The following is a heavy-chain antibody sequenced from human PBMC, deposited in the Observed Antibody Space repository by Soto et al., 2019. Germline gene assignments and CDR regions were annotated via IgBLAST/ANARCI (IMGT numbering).Heavy chain of an antibody. V-gene: IGHV3-72*01. J-gene: IGHJ4*02. CDR2: TKNKANSYTT. CDR3: TIEGAYPGPDFDY. Sequence: GSLRLSCAASGFTFSDRYMDWVRQAPGKGLEWVGRTKNKANSYTTEYAASVKGRFTISRDDSRNSVYLQMNSLKTDDAAVYYCTIEGAYPGPDFDYWGQGTLVTVSS. CDR1: GFTFSDRY. D-gene: IGHD3-16*01.